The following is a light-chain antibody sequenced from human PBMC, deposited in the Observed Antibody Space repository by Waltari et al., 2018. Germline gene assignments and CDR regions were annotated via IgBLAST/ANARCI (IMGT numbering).Light chain of an antibody. Sequence: DIQMTQSPSSLSASVGDRVTITCRASQSISSYLNWYQQKPGKAPKLLIYAASSLQSGVPSRFSGSGSGTDFTLTISSLQAEDVAVYYCQQYLTSSWTFGQGTKVEIK. CDR1: QSISSY. CDR3: QQYLTSSWT. J-gene: IGKJ1*01. CDR2: AAS. V-gene: IGKV1-39*01.